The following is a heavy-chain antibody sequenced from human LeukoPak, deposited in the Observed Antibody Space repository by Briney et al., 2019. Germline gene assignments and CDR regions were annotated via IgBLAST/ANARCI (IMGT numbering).Heavy chain of an antibody. CDR1: GYSFTTYD. CDR3: ARVAGSIDY. Sequence: ASVKVSCKASGYSFTTYDINWVRQATGQGLEWMGWMNLKSGYTGYAQKFQGRVTITRDTSTSTVYMELSSLRSEDTAVYYCARVAGSIDYWGQGTLVTVDS. D-gene: IGHD1-26*01. CDR2: MNLKSGYT. J-gene: IGHJ4*02. V-gene: IGHV1-8*03.